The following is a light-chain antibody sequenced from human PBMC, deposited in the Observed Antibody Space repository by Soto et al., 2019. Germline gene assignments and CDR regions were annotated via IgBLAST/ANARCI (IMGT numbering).Light chain of an antibody. J-gene: IGKJ1*01. Sequence: DIQMTQSPSTLSASVGDRVTITCRARQSISSWLAWYQQKPGKAPKLLIYDASILESGVPSRFSGSGSGTEFTLTISSLQPDDFANYYCQQYNSYRTFGQGTKVDIK. V-gene: IGKV1-5*01. CDR2: DAS. CDR3: QQYNSYRT. CDR1: QSISSW.